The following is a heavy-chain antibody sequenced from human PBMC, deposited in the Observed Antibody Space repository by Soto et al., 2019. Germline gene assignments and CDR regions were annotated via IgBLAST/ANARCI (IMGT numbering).Heavy chain of an antibody. J-gene: IGHJ4*02. CDR1: GYTFTSYG. CDR2: ISAYNGNT. V-gene: IGHV1-18*01. CDR3: AREPKGEPNPYYVDY. D-gene: IGHD3-16*01. Sequence: QVQLVQSGAEVKKPGASVKVSCKASGYTFTSYGISWVRQAPGQGLEWMGWISAYNGNTNYAQKLQGRGTMTRETATSTDYMEMRRLRSDDTAVYYCAREPKGEPNPYYVDYWGQGTLVTVSS.